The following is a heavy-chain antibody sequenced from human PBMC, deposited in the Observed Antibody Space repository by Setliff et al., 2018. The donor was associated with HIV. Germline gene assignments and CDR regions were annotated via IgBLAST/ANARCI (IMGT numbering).Heavy chain of an antibody. Sequence: SETLSLTCTVSGGSISSGNYYWSWIRQPAGKGLEWIGHIYSSGSTSYNPSLKSRVTISVDTSKNQFSLKLTSVTAADTAVYYCARGTLYYDYVWGTPFPFDYWGQGTLVTVS. J-gene: IGHJ4*02. CDR2: IYSSGST. CDR1: GGSISSGNYY. V-gene: IGHV4-61*09. CDR3: ARGTLYYDYVWGTPFPFDY. D-gene: IGHD3-16*01.